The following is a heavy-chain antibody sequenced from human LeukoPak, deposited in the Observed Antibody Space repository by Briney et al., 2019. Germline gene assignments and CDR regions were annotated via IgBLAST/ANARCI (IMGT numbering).Heavy chain of an antibody. CDR3: ARELDSSGWWALDY. CDR1: GYTFTSYG. V-gene: IGHV1-18*01. Sequence: GASVKVSCKASGYTFTSYGISWVRQAPGQGLEWMGWISAYNGNTNYAQKLQGRVTMTTDTSTSTAYMELRSLRSDDTAVYYCARELDSSGWWALDYWGQGTLVTVSS. CDR2: ISAYNGNT. D-gene: IGHD6-19*01. J-gene: IGHJ4*02.